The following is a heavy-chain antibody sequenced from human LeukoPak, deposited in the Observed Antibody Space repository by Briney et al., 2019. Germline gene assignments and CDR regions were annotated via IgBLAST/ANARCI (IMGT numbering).Heavy chain of an antibody. CDR1: GFTFSDYY. V-gene: IGHV3-7*01. CDR2: IKYDGNEE. D-gene: IGHD1-1*01. Sequence: GGSLRLSCAASGFTFSDYYMSWIRQAPGKGLEWVANIKYDGNEEYYVDSVKGRFTISRDNAKSSLYLQLNSLRVEDTAVYYCKSGGAAPGSFDYWGQGTLVTVSP. CDR3: KSGGAAPGSFDY. J-gene: IGHJ4*02.